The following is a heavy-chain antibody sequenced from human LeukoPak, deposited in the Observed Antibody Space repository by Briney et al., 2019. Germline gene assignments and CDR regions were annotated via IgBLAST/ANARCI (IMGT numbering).Heavy chain of an antibody. CDR3: AKDIDYYDSSGSFDY. CDR2: IGGNGGST. J-gene: IGHJ4*02. D-gene: IGHD3-22*01. Sequence: GGSLRLSCAASRFTFSNYAMSWVRQAPGKGLEWVSAIGGNGGSTYYADSVKGRFTISRDNAKNSLYLQMNSLRAEDTALYYCAKDIDYYDSSGSFDYWGQGTLVTVSS. V-gene: IGHV3-23*01. CDR1: RFTFSNYA.